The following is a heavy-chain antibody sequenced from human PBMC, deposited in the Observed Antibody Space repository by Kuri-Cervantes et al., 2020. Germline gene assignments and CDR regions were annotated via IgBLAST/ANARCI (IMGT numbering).Heavy chain of an antibody. CDR1: GFTFSSYA. J-gene: IGHJ4*02. Sequence: GESLKISCAASGFTFSSYAMHWVRQATGKGMEWVAVISYDGSNKYSADAVKGRFTISRDNSKNTLYLQMNSLRAEDTAVYYSAKEKTNWLLNYFGYWGQGTLVTVSS. CDR3: AKEKTNWLLNYFGY. CDR2: ISYDGSNK. D-gene: IGHD1-1*01. V-gene: IGHV3-30-3*02.